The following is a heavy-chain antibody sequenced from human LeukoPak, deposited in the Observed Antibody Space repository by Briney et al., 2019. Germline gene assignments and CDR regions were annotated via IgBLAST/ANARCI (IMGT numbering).Heavy chain of an antibody. Sequence: GGSLRLSCAASRFTFSTYTMNWVRHAPGTGLESFSGIGASGGDPWCPDSVKGRFTISRDNSKNTLFLQMNSLRVEDTAIYYCAKDAAGPEYWGQGTRVTVSS. J-gene: IGHJ4*02. CDR1: RFTFSTYT. D-gene: IGHD6-13*01. CDR3: AKDAAGPEY. CDR2: IGASGGDP. V-gene: IGHV3-23*01.